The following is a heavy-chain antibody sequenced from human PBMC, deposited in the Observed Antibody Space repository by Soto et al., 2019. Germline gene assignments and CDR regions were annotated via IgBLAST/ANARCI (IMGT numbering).Heavy chain of an antibody. CDR1: GYTFTGYY. Sequence: VKVSCKASGYTFTGYYMHWVRQAPGQGLEWMGWVNPNSGGTNYAQKFQGRVTMTRDTSISTAYMELSRLRSDDTAVYYCARDWYGYSGYDYPPCCDYWGQGTLVTVSS. CDR2: VNPNSGGT. D-gene: IGHD5-12*01. J-gene: IGHJ4*02. V-gene: IGHV1-2*02. CDR3: ARDWYGYSGYDYPPCCDY.